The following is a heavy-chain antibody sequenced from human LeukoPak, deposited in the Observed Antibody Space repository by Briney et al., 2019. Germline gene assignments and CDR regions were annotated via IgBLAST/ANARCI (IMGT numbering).Heavy chain of an antibody. CDR3: ARGIVVVPAANTYYYYYMDV. CDR1: GGTFNSYA. J-gene: IGHJ6*03. D-gene: IGHD2-2*01. CDR2: IIPIFGTA. Sequence: GSSVKVSCKASGGTFNSYAISWVRQAPGQGLEWMGGIIPIFGTANYAQKFQGRVTITTDESTSTAYMELSSLRSEDTAVYYCARGIVVVPAANTYYYYYMDVWGKGTTVTVSS. V-gene: IGHV1-69*05.